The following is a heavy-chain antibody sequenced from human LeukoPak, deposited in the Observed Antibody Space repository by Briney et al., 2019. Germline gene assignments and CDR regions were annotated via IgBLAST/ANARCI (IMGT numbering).Heavy chain of an antibody. D-gene: IGHD5-24*01. CDR1: GFIFSSYA. V-gene: IGHV3-23*01. J-gene: IGHJ4*02. CDR2: FSGSGGDT. CDR3: AKSGYNRFDY. Sequence: GGSLRLSCAASGFIFSSYAMSWVRQAPGKGLEWVSAFSGSGGDTYYADSVKGRFTISRDNSKNTLYLQMNSLRAEDTAVYYCAKSGYNRFDYWGQGTLVTVSS.